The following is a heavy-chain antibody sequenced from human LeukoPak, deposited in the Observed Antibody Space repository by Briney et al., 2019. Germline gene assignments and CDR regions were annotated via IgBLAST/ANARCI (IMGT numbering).Heavy chain of an antibody. Sequence: GGSLRLSCAASGFTFDDYGMSWVRQAPGKGLEWVSSISSSSSYIYYADSVKGRFTISRDNAKNSAYLEMNSLRAEDTAVYYCARVSSSMGGAADYWGQGTLVTVSS. CDR2: ISSSSSYI. D-gene: IGHD6-6*01. CDR3: ARVSSSMGGAADY. V-gene: IGHV3-21*01. J-gene: IGHJ4*02. CDR1: GFTFDDYG.